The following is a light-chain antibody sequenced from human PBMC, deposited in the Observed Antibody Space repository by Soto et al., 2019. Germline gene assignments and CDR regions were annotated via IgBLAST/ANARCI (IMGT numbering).Light chain of an antibody. Sequence: QSALTQPASVSGSPGQSITISCAGTSSDIGDYDYVSWYQHHPGKAPKLLIYDVSNRPAGVSNRFSGSKSGITASLTISGLQAEDEANYYCNLYTGTLVFGGGTKLTVL. J-gene: IGLJ2*01. CDR1: SSDIGDYDY. CDR2: DVS. V-gene: IGLV2-14*03. CDR3: NLYTGTLV.